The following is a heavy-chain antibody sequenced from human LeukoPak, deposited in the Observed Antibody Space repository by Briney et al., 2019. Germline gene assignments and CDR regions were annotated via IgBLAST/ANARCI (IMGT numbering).Heavy chain of an antibody. Sequence: GGPLRLSCAASGFTFNNAWMSWLRQAPGKGLEWVGRIKSKTDGRTTEYAAPVKGRFTISRDDSKNTLYLQMNSLKTEDTAVYYCTTRYCSSTSCSGEGWFDPWGQGTLVTVSS. CDR1: GFTFNNAW. D-gene: IGHD2-2*01. J-gene: IGHJ5*02. V-gene: IGHV3-15*01. CDR3: TTRYCSSTSCSGEGWFDP. CDR2: IKSKTDGRTT.